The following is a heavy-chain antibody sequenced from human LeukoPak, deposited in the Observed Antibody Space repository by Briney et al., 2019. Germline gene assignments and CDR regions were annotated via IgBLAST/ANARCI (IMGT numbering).Heavy chain of an antibody. CDR3: AKLVGSTSNFDY. V-gene: IGHV3-30*18. CDR2: ISYDGSNK. J-gene: IGHJ4*02. CDR1: GFTFSSYG. D-gene: IGHD6-25*01. Sequence: GGSLRLSCAASGFTFSSYGMHWVRQAPGKGLEWVAVISYDGSNKYYADSVKGRFTISRDNSKNTLYLQMNSLRAEATAVYYCAKLVGSTSNFDYWGQGTLVTVSS.